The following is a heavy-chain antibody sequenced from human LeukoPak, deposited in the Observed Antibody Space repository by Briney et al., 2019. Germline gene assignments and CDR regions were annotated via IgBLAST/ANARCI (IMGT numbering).Heavy chain of an antibody. CDR3: ARLSGGNPDY. Sequence: SETLSLTCTVSGGSVSSGSYYWSWIRQPPGKGLEWIGYIYYSGSTNYNPSLKSRVTISVDTSKNQFSLKLSSVTAADTAVYYCARLSGGNPDYWGQGTLVTVSS. J-gene: IGHJ4*02. CDR1: GGSVSSGSYY. V-gene: IGHV4-61*01. D-gene: IGHD4-23*01. CDR2: IYYSGST.